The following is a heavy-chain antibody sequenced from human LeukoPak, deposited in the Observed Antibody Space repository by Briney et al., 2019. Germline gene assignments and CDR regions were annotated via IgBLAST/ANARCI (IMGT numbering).Heavy chain of an antibody. V-gene: IGHV3-74*01. CDR3: AREGYYDILTGNLNDY. Sequence: PGGSLRLSCEASGFTFSHYWMHWVRQAPGKGLVWVSRTNTDGSSTNYVDSVKGRFTISRDNAKNTMYLQMNSLRAEDTAVYYCAREGYYDILTGNLNDYWGQGTLVTVSS. J-gene: IGHJ4*02. D-gene: IGHD3-9*01. CDR1: GFTFSHYW. CDR2: TNTDGSST.